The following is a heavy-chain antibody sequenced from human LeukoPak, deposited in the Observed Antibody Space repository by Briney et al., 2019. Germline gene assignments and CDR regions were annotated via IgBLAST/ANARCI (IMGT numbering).Heavy chain of an antibody. Sequence: SETLSLTCTVSGGSISSSSYYWGWIRQPPGKGLEWIGYIYYSGSTNYNPSLKSRVTISVDTSKNQFSLKLSSVTAADTAVYYCARASPIVVVPAAMVGSHYYYYGMDVWGQGTTVTVSS. J-gene: IGHJ6*02. V-gene: IGHV4-61*05. D-gene: IGHD2-2*01. CDR1: GGSISSSSYY. CDR2: IYYSGST. CDR3: ARASPIVVVPAAMVGSHYYYYGMDV.